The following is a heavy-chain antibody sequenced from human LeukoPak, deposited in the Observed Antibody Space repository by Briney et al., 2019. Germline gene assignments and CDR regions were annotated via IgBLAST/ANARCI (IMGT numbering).Heavy chain of an antibody. CDR2: IMPILGIA. Sequence: SVKVSCKASGGSISSYAISWVRQAPGQGLEWMGRIMPILGIANYPQKFQGRVTITADKSTSTAYMELSSLRSEDTAVYYCASGYCSGGSCFYYYDMDVWGQGTTVTVSS. CDR1: GGSISSYA. D-gene: IGHD2-15*01. CDR3: ASGYCSGGSCFYYYDMDV. V-gene: IGHV1-69*04. J-gene: IGHJ6*02.